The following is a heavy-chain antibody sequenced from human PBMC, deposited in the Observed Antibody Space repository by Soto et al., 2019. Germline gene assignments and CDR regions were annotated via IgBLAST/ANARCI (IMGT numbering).Heavy chain of an antibody. CDR1: GGTFSSYT. D-gene: IGHD2-21*02. J-gene: IGHJ6*03. Sequence: ASVKVSCKASGGTFSSYTISWVRQAPGQGLEWMGRIIPILGIANYAQKFQGRVTITADKSTSTAYMELSSLRSEDTAVYYCAREPSSLGGDSYYYYYYMDVWGKGTTVTVSS. CDR3: AREPSSLGGDSYYYYYYMDV. CDR2: IIPILGIA. V-gene: IGHV1-69*04.